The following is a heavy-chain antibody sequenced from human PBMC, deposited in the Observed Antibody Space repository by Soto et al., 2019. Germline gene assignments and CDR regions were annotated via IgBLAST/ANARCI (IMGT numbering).Heavy chain of an antibody. CDR1: GFTFSSYG. Sequence: QMQLVESGGGVVQPGRSLRLSCAASGFTFSSYGMHWVRQAPGKGLEWVAVIWYDGSNKYYADSVKGRFTISRDNSKNTLYLQMNSLRAEDTAVYYCARGGAPLYSSGWYYFDYWGQGTLVTVSS. CDR3: ARGGAPLYSSGWYYFDY. J-gene: IGHJ4*02. D-gene: IGHD6-19*01. CDR2: IWYDGSNK. V-gene: IGHV3-33*01.